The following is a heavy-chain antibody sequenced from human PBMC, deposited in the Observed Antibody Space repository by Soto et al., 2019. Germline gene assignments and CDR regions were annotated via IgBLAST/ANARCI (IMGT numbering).Heavy chain of an antibody. D-gene: IGHD3-10*01. CDR3: ARDGYDGSGSPYPAY. CDR2: IYYLGST. J-gene: IGHJ4*02. CDR1: GGSMSEYF. Sequence: SETLSLTCSVSGGSMSEYFWSWIRQSPGKGLEWIGYIYYLGSTDYNPSLKSRVTVSVNTSKRQFSLRLTSVTAADTAVYYCARDGYDGSGSPYPAYWGPGTQVTVSS. V-gene: IGHV4-59*01.